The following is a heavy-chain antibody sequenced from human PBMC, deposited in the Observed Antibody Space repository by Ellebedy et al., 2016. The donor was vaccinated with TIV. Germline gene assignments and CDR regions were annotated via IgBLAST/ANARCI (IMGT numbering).Heavy chain of an antibody. D-gene: IGHD6-13*01. Sequence: LSLTCAASGFTFSSYGMHWVRQAPGKGLEWVAVIWYDGSNKYYADSVKGRFTISRDNSKNTLYLQMNSLRAEDTAVYYCARARYSNTPFDYWGQGTLVTVSS. J-gene: IGHJ4*02. CDR2: IWYDGSNK. CDR1: GFTFSSYG. V-gene: IGHV3-33*08. CDR3: ARARYSNTPFDY.